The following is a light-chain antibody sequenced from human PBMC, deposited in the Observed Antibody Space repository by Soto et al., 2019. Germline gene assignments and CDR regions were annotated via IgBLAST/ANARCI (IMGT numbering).Light chain of an antibody. CDR1: SSNIGRNT. V-gene: IGLV1-44*01. J-gene: IGLJ1*01. CDR2: SDD. Sequence: QSALTQPPSASGTPGQRVTLSCSGSSSNIGRNTVNWYQQFPGTAPKLLIYSDDQRPSGVPDRFSASKSGTSASLAISGLQSEDEADYYCAAWDDSLNGSVFGTGTKVTVL. CDR3: AAWDDSLNGSV.